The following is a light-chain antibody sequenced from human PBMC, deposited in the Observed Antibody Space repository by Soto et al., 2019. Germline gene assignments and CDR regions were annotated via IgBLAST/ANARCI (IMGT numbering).Light chain of an antibody. CDR3: QQYGTSQLT. V-gene: IGKV3-20*01. CDR2: GAS. J-gene: IGKJ4*01. Sequence: EIVLTHAAGTLPFSPGGRATLSVRASQSVLNNYLNCYQQKPGQSPRLLIYGASSRATGIPDRFSGSGSGTDLTLPISRLEPEDFAVYSCQQYGTSQLTFGGRTKVDI. CDR1: QSVLNNY.